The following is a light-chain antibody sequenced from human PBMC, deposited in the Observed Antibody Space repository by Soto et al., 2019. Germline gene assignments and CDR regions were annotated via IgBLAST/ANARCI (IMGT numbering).Light chain of an antibody. CDR2: NNN. J-gene: IGLJ1*01. V-gene: IGLV1-40*01. CDR1: SSDIGAGYD. Sequence: QSVLTQPPSVSGAPGQRVTISCTGTSSDIGAGYDVHWYQQLPGAAPKLLIYNNNNRPSGVPDRFSGSNSGTSASLTITGLQAEDEADYYCQSYDSNLRGYVFGKGTKVTVL. CDR3: QSYDSNLRGYV.